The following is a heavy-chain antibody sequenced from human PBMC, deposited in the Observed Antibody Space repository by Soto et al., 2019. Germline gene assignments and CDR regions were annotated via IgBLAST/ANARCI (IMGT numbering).Heavy chain of an antibody. CDR1: GGSISSGGYY. J-gene: IGHJ4*02. CDR3: AMGDIVAPMGY. D-gene: IGHD5-12*01. Sequence: QVQLQESGPGLVKPSQTLSLTCTVSGGSISSGGYYWSWICQHPGKGLEWIGYIYYSGSTYYNLSLKCRVTISVDTSKNQFSLKLSSVTVADTAVYYCAMGDIVAPMGYWGQGTLVTVSS. V-gene: IGHV4-31*03. CDR2: IYYSGST.